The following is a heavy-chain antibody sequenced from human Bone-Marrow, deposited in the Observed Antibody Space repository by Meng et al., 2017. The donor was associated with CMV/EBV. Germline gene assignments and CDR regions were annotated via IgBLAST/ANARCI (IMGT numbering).Heavy chain of an antibody. V-gene: IGHV3-23*01. Sequence: GESLKISCAASGFTFSSYAMSWVRQAPGKGLEWVSAISGSGGSTYYADSVKGRFTISRDNSKNTLYLQMNSLRAEDTAVYYCATSGSYYYVYWGQGTLVTVSS. CDR2: ISGSGGST. J-gene: IGHJ4*02. D-gene: IGHD1-26*01. CDR1: GFTFSSYA. CDR3: ATSGSYYYVY.